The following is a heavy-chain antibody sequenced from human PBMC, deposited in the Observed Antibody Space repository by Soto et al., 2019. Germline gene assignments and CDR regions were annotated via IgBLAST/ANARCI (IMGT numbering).Heavy chain of an antibody. CDR3: ARDQSGSYPYNWFDP. D-gene: IGHD1-26*01. CDR1: GFIFSSFA. CDR2: IWYDGGNK. V-gene: IGHV3-33*01. Sequence: QVQLVESGGGVVQPGRSLRLSCAASGFIFSSFAMHWVRQAPGKGLEWVAVIWYDGGNKYYADSVRGRFTISRDNSKNTLDLQMNILRAEDTAVYYCARDQSGSYPYNWFDPWGQGTLVTVSS. J-gene: IGHJ5*02.